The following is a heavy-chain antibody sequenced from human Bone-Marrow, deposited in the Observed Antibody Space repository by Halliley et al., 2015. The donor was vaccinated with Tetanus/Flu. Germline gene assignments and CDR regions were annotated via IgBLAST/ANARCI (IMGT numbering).Heavy chain of an antibody. J-gene: IGHJ4*02. D-gene: IGHD3-10*01. V-gene: IGHV5-51*01. CDR2: IDPADSDT. Sequence: QLVQSGAVVRKPGESLKISCQGSGYSFSTFWIGWVRQTPGKGLEWMGIIDPADSDTRYSQSFQGHVTISVDTSITTAYLQWSSLRASDTAIYYWVRFGSGTYYKGDFWGQGTQVFVSS. CDR3: VRFGSGTYYKGDF. CDR1: GYSFSTFW.